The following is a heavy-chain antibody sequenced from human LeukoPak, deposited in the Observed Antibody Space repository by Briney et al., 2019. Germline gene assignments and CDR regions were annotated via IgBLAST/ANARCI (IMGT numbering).Heavy chain of an antibody. CDR2: ISYDGSNK. Sequence: GGSLRLSCAASGFTFSSYGMHWVRQAPGKGLEWVAVISYDGSNKYYADSVKGRFTISRDNSKNTLYLQMNSLRAEDTAVYYCAKLGGSGSYGAFDIWGQGTMVTVSS. CDR3: AKLGGSGSYGAFDI. CDR1: GFTFSSYG. V-gene: IGHV3-30*18. J-gene: IGHJ3*02. D-gene: IGHD3-10*01.